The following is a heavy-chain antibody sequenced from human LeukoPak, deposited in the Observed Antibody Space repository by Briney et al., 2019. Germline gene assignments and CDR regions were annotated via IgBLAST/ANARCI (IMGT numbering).Heavy chain of an antibody. Sequence: SETLSLTCTVSGGSISSYYWSWIRQPAGKGLEWIGRIYTSGSTNYNPSLKSRVTMSVDTSKNQFSLKLSSVTAADTAVYYCARNDFWSGPKAFDIWGQGTMVTVSS. CDR3: ARNDFWSGPKAFDI. CDR2: IYTSGST. V-gene: IGHV4-4*07. J-gene: IGHJ3*02. CDR1: GGSISSYY. D-gene: IGHD3-3*01.